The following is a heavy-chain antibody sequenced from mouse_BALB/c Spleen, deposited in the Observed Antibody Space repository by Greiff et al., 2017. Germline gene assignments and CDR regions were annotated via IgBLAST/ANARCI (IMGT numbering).Heavy chain of an antibody. D-gene: IGHD1-1*01. J-gene: IGHJ3*01. Sequence: VQLQQSGPSLVKPSQTLSLTCSVTGDSITSGYWNWIRKFPGNKLEYMGYISYSGSTYYNPSLKSRISITRDTSKNQYYLQLNSVTTEDTATYYCASWSYYGSLPWFAYWGQGTLVTVSA. V-gene: IGHV3-8*02. CDR2: ISYSGST. CDR1: GDSITSGY. CDR3: ASWSYYGSLPWFAY.